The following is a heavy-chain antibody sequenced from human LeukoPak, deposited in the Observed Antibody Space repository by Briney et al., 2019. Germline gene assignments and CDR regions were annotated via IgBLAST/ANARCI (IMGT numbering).Heavy chain of an antibody. CDR1: GFTFSNYA. J-gene: IGHJ4*02. CDR2: ISYDGSNK. D-gene: IGHD3-10*01. Sequence: GRSLRLSCAASGFTFSNYAMHWVRQAPGKGLEWVAVISYDGSNKYYADSVKGRFTISRDNAKNSLYLQMNSLRAEDTAVYYCGGTGSSGDPVVDYWGQGTLVSVSS. V-gene: IGHV3-30-3*01. CDR3: GGTGSSGDPVVDY.